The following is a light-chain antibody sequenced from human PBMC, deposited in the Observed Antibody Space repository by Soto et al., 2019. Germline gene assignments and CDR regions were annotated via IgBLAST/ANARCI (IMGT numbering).Light chain of an antibody. Sequence: EIVLTQSPATLSLSPGERATLSCRASQSVGSYLAWYQQKPGQAPRLLIYGASNRAPGIPARFSGSGSGTEFTLTINSLQSEDFAVYFCQQYNNWPGTFGQGTRLEIK. CDR2: GAS. CDR1: QSVGSY. J-gene: IGKJ5*01. CDR3: QQYNNWPGT. V-gene: IGKV3D-15*01.